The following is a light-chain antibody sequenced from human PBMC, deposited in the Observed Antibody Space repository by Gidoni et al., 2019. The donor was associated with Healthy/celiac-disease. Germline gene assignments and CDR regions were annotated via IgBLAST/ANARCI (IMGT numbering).Light chain of an antibody. V-gene: IGKV1-9*01. CDR1: QGISSY. J-gene: IGKJ2*01. CDR2: AAS. Sequence: DIQLTQSPSFLSASVGDRVTITCRASQGISSYLAWYQQNPGKAPKLLIYAASTLQSGVPSRFSGSGSGTEFPLTISSLQPEDFATYYCQQLNSYPPPFGQGTKLEIK. CDR3: QQLNSYPPP.